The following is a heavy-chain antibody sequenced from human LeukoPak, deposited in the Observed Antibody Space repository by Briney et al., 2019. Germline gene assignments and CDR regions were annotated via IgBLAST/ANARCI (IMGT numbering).Heavy chain of an antibody. J-gene: IGHJ4*02. D-gene: IGHD1/OR15-1a*01. CDR3: ATAPLSTTYSFTWEHDY. V-gene: IGHV3-66*01. CDR1: GLTFNNAW. CDR2: IYTDGNT. Sequence: GGSLRLSCAASGLTFNNAWMSWVRQAPGKGLEWVSVIYTDGNTYYADSVKGRFTISRDNSKNTLYLQMNSLRAEDTAVYYCATAPLSTTYSFTWEHDYWGQGTLVTVSS.